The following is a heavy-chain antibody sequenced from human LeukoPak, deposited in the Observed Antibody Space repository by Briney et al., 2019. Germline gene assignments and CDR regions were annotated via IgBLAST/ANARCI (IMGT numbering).Heavy chain of an antibody. CDR2: IYTSGST. J-gene: IGHJ6*03. D-gene: IGHD6-13*01. V-gene: IGHV4-4*07. CDR1: GGSISSYY. CDR3: ARTYSSSWALRYYYYYMDV. Sequence: SETLSLTCTVSGGSISSYYWSWIRQPAGKGLEWIGRIYTSGSTNYNPSLKSRVTMSVDTSKNQFSLKLSSVTAADTAVYYCARTYSSSWALRYYYYYMDVWGKGTTVIVSS.